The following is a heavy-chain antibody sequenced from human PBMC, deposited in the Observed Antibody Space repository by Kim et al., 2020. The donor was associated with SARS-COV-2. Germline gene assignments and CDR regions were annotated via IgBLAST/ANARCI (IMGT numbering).Heavy chain of an antibody. J-gene: IGHJ4*02. CDR3: ARAYSSGWYPFDY. V-gene: IGHV1-3*01. D-gene: IGHD6-19*01. Sequence: YSQKFQGRVTSTRDTSASTAYMELSSLRSEDTAVYYCARAYSSGWYPFDYWGQGTLVTVSS.